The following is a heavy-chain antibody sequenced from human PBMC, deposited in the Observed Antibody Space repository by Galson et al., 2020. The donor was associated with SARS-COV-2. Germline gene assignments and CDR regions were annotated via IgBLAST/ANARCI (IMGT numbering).Heavy chain of an antibody. CDR1: GYSFTTYG. CDR2: INTDNGNT. V-gene: IGHV1-18*01. Sequence: ASVKVSCKAYGYSFTTYGVSWVRQAPGQGLEWMGFINTDNGNTNYAQNLEGRFSMTRDTSTSTVYMALTSLTSDDTAVYFCARYHIYPDYGMDVWGQGTTDTVSS. J-gene: IGHJ6*02. CDR3: ARYHIYPDYGMDV.